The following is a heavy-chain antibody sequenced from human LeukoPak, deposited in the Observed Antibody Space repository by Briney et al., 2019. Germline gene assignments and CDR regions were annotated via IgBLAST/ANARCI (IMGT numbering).Heavy chain of an antibody. CDR2: INWNGGST. CDR1: GFTFDDYG. CDR3: ARFHYGAKRALDYYMDV. D-gene: IGHD4-17*01. Sequence: GGSLRLSCAASGFTFDDYGMSWVRQAPGKGLEWVSGINWNGGSTGYADSVKGRFTISRDNAKNSLYLQMNSLRAEDTALYHCARFHYGAKRALDYYMDVWGKGTTVTVSS. V-gene: IGHV3-20*01. J-gene: IGHJ6*03.